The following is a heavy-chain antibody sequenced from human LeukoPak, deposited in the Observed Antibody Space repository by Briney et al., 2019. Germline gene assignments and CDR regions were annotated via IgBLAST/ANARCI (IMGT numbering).Heavy chain of an antibody. CDR1: GFTFSTYW. D-gene: IGHD6-19*01. Sequence: GGSLRLSCAASGFTFSTYWMSWVRQAPGKGLEWVASLKQDGSEKHYVDSVKGRFTISRDNAKNSLYLQMNSLRAEDTAAYYCARYGYNSALDYWGQGTLVTVSS. CDR3: ARYGYNSALDY. J-gene: IGHJ4*02. V-gene: IGHV3-7*04. CDR2: LKQDGSEK.